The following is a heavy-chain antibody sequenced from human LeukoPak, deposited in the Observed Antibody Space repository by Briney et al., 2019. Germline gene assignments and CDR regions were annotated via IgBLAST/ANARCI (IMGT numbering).Heavy chain of an antibody. CDR2: LYSSGSS. CDR1: GGSIRSYY. CDR3: ARVSTAVGAFDI. D-gene: IGHD6-13*01. V-gene: IGHV4-59*01. Sequence: PSETLSLICTVSGGSIRSYYWSWVRQPPGKGLEWIRHLYSSGSSNYNPSLKSRITISGDTTKIQFSMKVSSVAAADAAIYYCARVSTAVGAFDIWGRGTMVTVSS. J-gene: IGHJ3*02.